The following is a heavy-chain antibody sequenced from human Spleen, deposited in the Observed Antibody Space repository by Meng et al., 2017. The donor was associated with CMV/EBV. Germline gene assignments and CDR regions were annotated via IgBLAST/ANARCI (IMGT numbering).Heavy chain of an antibody. CDR3: ARVHQYYDFWSGYYEDGMDV. D-gene: IGHD3-3*01. V-gene: IGHV3-74*01. Sequence: GESLKISCAASGFTFSSYWMHWVRQAPGKGLVWVSRINSDGSSTSYADSVKGRFTISRDNAKNTLYLQMNSLRAEDTAVYYCARVHQYYDFWSGYYEDGMDVWGQGTTVTVSS. CDR1: GFTFSSYW. J-gene: IGHJ6*02. CDR2: INSDGSST.